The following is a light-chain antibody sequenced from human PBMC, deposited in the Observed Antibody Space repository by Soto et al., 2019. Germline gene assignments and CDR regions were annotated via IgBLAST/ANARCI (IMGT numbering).Light chain of an antibody. CDR1: QSIRSER. J-gene: IGKJ5*01. CDR3: QQYGTSPT. CDR2: AAS. V-gene: IGKV3-20*01. Sequence: PGERATLSCRASQSIRSERLAWYQQKPGQAPRLLIYAASSRATGIPDRFSGSGSGTDSTLTISRLEPEEFAVYYCQQYGTSPTFGQGTRLEIK.